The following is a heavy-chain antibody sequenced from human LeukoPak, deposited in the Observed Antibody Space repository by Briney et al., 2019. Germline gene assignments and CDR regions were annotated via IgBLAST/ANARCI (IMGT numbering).Heavy chain of an antibody. V-gene: IGHV1-8*01. J-gene: IGHJ4*02. CDR2: MNPNSGNT. CDR1: GYTFTSYD. CDR3: ARVYCGGDCYSLGY. Sequence: RASVKVSCKASGYTFTSYDINWVRQATGQGLEWMGWMNPNSGNTGYAQKFQGRVTMTRNTSISTAYMELSSLRSEDTAVYYCARVYCGGDCYSLGYWGQGTLVTVSS. D-gene: IGHD2-21*02.